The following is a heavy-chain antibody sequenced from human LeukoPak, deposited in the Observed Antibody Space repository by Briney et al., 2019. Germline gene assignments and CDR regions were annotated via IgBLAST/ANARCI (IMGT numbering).Heavy chain of an antibody. V-gene: IGHV4-39*01. CDR1: GASIRSSSNY. CDR2: IYHSGST. CDR3: AKHGGYCSGDSCREYFQH. J-gene: IGHJ1*01. Sequence: TSETLSLTCTVSGASIRSSSNYWGWIRQPPGKGPEWIGSIYHSGSTYYDPSLKSRVTISVDTSKNQFSLKLSSVSAADTAVYYCAKHGGYCSGDSCREYFQHWGQGTLVTVPS. D-gene: IGHD2-15*01.